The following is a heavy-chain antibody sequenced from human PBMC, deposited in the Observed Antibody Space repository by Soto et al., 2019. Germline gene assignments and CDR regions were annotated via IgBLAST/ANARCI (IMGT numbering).Heavy chain of an antibody. CDR3: AKGGLRRRLDP. CDR1: GFTVYNSI. CDR2: INDNGEVI. Sequence: GGSLRLSCAASGFTVYNSIMPWVRQAPGKGLERVSGINDNGEVIYYADSVKGRFTISRDSAKNTLYLVMNSLTVDDTAVYYCAKGGLRRRLDPWGRGTQVTV. D-gene: IGHD6-25*01. V-gene: IGHV3-23*01. J-gene: IGHJ5*02.